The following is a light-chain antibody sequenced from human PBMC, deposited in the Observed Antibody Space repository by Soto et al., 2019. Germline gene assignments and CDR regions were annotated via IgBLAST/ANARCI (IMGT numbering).Light chain of an antibody. CDR3: QQYDYLWT. V-gene: IGKV3-20*01. Sequence: EIVLTQSPGALSLSPGERATLSCRASQSVSSSYLAWYQQKPGQAPRLLIYGASSRATGIPDRFSGSGSGTDFTLTISRLEPEDFVVYYCQQYDYLWTLGQGTQVDIK. J-gene: IGKJ1*01. CDR2: GAS. CDR1: QSVSSSY.